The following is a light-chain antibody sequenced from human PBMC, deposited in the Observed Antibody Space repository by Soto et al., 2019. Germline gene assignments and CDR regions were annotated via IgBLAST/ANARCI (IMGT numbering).Light chain of an antibody. J-gene: IGLJ1*01. V-gene: IGLV2-11*01. CDR1: SSDVAVYNY. CDR3: CSYAGSYIFV. CDR2: DVT. Sequence: QSALTQPRSVSGSPGQSVTISCTGTSSDVAVYNYVSWYQQHPGKAPKLMIYDVTKRPSGVPDRFSGSKSGNTASLTISGLQAEDEADYYCCSYAGSYIFVFGTGTKVTVL.